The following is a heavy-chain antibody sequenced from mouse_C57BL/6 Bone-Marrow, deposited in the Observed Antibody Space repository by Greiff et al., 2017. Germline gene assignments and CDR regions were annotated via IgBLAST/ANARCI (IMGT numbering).Heavy chain of an antibody. CDR1: GYTFTSYW. CDR2: IDPSDSDT. CDR3: ARKGLGYLDY. J-gene: IGHJ2*01. Sequence: VQLQQPGAELVKPGASVKLSCKASGYTFTSYWMQWVKQRPGQGLEWIGEIDPSDSDTNYNQKFKGKATLTVDTSSSTAYMPLGSLASEDVAVEYCARKGLGYLDYWGQGTTLTVSS. V-gene: IGHV1-50*01.